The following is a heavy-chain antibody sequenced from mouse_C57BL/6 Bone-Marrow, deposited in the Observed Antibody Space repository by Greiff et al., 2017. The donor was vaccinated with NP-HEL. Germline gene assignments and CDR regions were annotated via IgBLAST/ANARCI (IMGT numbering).Heavy chain of an antibody. CDR2: IWSGGST. J-gene: IGHJ1*03. Sequence: QVQLQQSGPGLVQPSQSLSITCTVSGFSLTSYGVHWVRQSPGKGLEWLGVIWSGGSTDYNAAFISRLSISKDNSKSQVFFKMNSLQADDTAIYYCARIGTAWYFDVWGTGTTVTVSS. CDR3: ARIGTAWYFDV. CDR1: GFSLTSYG. V-gene: IGHV2-2*01. D-gene: IGHD4-1*01.